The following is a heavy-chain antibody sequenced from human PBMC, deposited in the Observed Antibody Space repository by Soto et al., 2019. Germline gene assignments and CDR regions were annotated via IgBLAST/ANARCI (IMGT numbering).Heavy chain of an antibody. J-gene: IGHJ5*02. CDR3: GREAGPDRWFDP. D-gene: IGHD6-19*01. CDR1: GASISSYL. CDR2: ISTSGTT. Sequence: SETLSLTCTVSGASISSYLLTWIRQPPGKGLDWTGRISTSGTTNYNPSLKSRVTMSVDTSKNHFSLNLSSVTAADTAVYYCGREAGPDRWFDPWGQGTLVTVSS. V-gene: IGHV4-4*07.